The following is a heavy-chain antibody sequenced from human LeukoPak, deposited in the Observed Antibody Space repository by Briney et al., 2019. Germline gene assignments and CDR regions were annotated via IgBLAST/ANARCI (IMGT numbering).Heavy chain of an antibody. CDR1: GFTSSSYA. J-gene: IGHJ4*02. CDR3: AKDLVPYFFDY. D-gene: IGHD6-6*01. CDR2: ISGSGGST. Sequence: GGSLRLSYAASGFTSSSYAMIWARHAPGKAPERGSAISGSGGSTYYADSVKGRFTISRDNSENALYLKINGLRAEDRSVYYCAKDLVPYFFDYWGQGTLVTVAS. V-gene: IGHV3-23*01.